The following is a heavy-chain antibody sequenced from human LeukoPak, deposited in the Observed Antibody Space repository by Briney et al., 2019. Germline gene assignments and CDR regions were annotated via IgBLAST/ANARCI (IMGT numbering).Heavy chain of an antibody. CDR2: ISYDGSNK. CDR1: GVAFSSYA. V-gene: IGHV3-30-3*01. CDR3: ARAIYDASGSGDY. Sequence: GGSLRLSCAASGVAFSSYAMHWVRQAPGKGLEGVAVISYDGSNKYYADSVKGRFTISRDNSKNTLYLQMNSLRDEDTAVYYCARAIYDASGSGDYWGQGTLVTVSS. J-gene: IGHJ4*02. D-gene: IGHD3-22*01.